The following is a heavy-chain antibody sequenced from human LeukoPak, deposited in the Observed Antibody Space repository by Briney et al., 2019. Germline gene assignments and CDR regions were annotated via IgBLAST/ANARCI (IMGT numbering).Heavy chain of an antibody. J-gene: IGHJ6*02. CDR2: ISAYNGNT. CDR1: GYTFTSYG. Sequence: ASVKVSCKASGYTFTSYGISWVRQAPGQGLEWMGWISAYNGNTNYAQKLQGRVTMTTDTSTSTAYMELRSLRSDDTAVYYCARPLEWLDAYYYYGMDVWGQGTTVTVSS. CDR3: ARPLEWLDAYYYYGMDV. V-gene: IGHV1-18*01. D-gene: IGHD3-3*01.